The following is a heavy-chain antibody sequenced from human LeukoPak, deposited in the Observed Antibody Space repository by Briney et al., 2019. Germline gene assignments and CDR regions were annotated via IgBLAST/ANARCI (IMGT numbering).Heavy chain of an antibody. CDR2: IIPIFGTA. D-gene: IGHD2-2*02. CDR1: GGTFSSYA. Sequence: SVKVSCKASGGTFSSYAISWVRQAPGQGLEWMGGIIPIFGTANYAQKFQSRVTITTDESTSTAYMELSSLRSEDTAVYYCARVVVPAAIIGAFDIWGQGTMVTVSS. CDR3: ARVVVPAAIIGAFDI. V-gene: IGHV1-69*05. J-gene: IGHJ3*02.